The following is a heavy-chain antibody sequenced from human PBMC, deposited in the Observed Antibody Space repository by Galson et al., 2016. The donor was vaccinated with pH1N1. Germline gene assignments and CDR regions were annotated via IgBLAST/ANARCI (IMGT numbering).Heavy chain of an antibody. Sequence: LRLSCAASGFIFSSYGMNWVRQAPGKGLEWVAVITASADATFYGDSVKGRFFISRDNYRSTLSLQMNSLRADDTAIYYCVTRRPTTTPGVIDYWGQGTLVTVS. CDR2: ITASADAT. V-gene: IGHV3-23*01. CDR3: VTRRPTTTPGVIDY. J-gene: IGHJ4*02. CDR1: GFIFSSYG. D-gene: IGHD1/OR15-1a*01.